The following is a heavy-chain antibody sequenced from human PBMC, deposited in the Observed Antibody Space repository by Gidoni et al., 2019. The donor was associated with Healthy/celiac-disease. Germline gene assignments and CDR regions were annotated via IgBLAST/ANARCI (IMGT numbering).Heavy chain of an antibody. Sequence: QVQLVESGGGVVQPGRSLRLSCAASGFTFSSYAMPWVRQAPGKGLEWVAVISYDGSNKYYADSVKGRFTISRDNSKNTLYLQMNSLRAEDTAVYYCARDSGQYYYYGMDVWGKGTTVTVSS. CDR3: ARDSGQYYYYGMDV. J-gene: IGHJ6*04. CDR1: GFTFSSYA. V-gene: IGHV3-30-3*01. CDR2: ISYDGSNK.